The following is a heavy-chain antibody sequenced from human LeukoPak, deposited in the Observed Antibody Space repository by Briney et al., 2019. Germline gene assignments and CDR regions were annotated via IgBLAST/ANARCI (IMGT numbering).Heavy chain of an antibody. CDR2: ISDRGGST. V-gene: IGHV3-23*01. J-gene: IGHJ4*02. Sequence: GGSLRLSCAASGFTFSSYAMSWVRQAPGKGLEWFSTISDRGGSTYYAGSVKGRFTISRDNSKNTMSLQMNSLRAEDTAVYYCAKPNSSSHPLVYFDYWGQGTLVTVSS. D-gene: IGHD3-22*01. CDR3: AKPNSSSHPLVYFDY. CDR1: GFTFSSYA.